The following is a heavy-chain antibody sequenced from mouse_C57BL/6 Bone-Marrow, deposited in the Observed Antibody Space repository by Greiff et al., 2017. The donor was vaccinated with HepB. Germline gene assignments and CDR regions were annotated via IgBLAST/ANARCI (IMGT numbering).Heavy chain of an antibody. D-gene: IGHD3-3*01. CDR3: ARRGVGGFDY. Sequence: EVQLQESGGDLVKPGGSLKLSCAASGFTFSSYGMSWVRQTPDKRLEWVATISSGGSYTYYPDSVKGRFTISRDNAKNTLYLQMSSLKSEDTAMYYCARRGVGGFDYWGQGTTLTVSS. J-gene: IGHJ2*01. CDR1: GFTFSSYG. CDR2: ISSGGSYT. V-gene: IGHV5-6*01.